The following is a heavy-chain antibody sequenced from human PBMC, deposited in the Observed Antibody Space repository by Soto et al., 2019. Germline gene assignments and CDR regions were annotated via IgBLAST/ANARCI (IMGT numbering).Heavy chain of an antibody. Sequence: QVQLVESGGGVVQPGRSLRLSCAASGFTFSSYGMHWVRQAPGKGLEWVAVISYDGSNKYYADSVKGRFTISRDNSKNPLYLQMNSLRAEDTAVYYCAKGMTTVTTDQFDYWGQGTLVTVSS. CDR2: ISYDGSNK. V-gene: IGHV3-30*18. CDR3: AKGMTTVTTDQFDY. J-gene: IGHJ4*02. CDR1: GFTFSSYG. D-gene: IGHD4-17*01.